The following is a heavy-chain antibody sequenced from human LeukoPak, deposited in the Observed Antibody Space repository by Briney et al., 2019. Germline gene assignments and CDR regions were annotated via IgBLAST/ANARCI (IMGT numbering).Heavy chain of an antibody. CDR1: GGSFSGYY. V-gene: IGHV4-34*01. CDR2: INHSGST. Sequence: SETLSLTCAVYGGSFSGYYWSWIRQPPGKGLEWIGEINHSGSTNYNPSLKSRVTISVDTSKNQFSLKLSSVTAADTAVYYCARPILTGWYYYYGMDVWGQGTTVTVSS. CDR3: ARPILTGWYYYYGMDV. D-gene: IGHD3-9*01. J-gene: IGHJ6*02.